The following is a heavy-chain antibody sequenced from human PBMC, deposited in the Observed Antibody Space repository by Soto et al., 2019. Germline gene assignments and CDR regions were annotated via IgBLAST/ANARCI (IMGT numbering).Heavy chain of an antibody. CDR2: IYYSGST. CDR1: GGSISSYY. CDR3: ARAQPQFYYYGLDV. Sequence: SETLSLTCTVSGGSISSYYWSWIRQPPGKGLEWIGYIYYSGSTNYNPSLKSRVTISVDTSKNQFSLKLSSVTAADTAVYYCARAQPQFYYYGLDVWGQGATVTVSS. J-gene: IGHJ6*02. V-gene: IGHV4-59*01.